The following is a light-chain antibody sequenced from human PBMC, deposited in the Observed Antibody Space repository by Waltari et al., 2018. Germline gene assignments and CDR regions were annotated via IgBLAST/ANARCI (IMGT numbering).Light chain of an antibody. J-gene: IGKJ1*01. Sequence: SCRASQGVGRYLVWYQQKPGQAPRLLIDGASSRAAGIPDRFSGSGSGTDFSLTISRLEPEDFAVYYCQNHERLPAVFGQGTKVEIK. CDR3: QNHERLPAV. V-gene: IGKV3-20*01. CDR2: GAS. CDR1: QGVGRY.